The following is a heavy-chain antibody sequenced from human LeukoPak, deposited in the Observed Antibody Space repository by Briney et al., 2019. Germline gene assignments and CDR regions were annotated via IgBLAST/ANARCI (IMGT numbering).Heavy chain of an antibody. J-gene: IGHJ4*02. CDR3: ARKNVLDY. V-gene: IGHV3-7*01. CDR1: GFTVSSNY. Sequence: GALRLYCAASGFTVSSNYMSWVRQAPGKGLEWVANIKQDGSEKYYVDSVKGRFTISRDNAKNSLYLQMNSLRAEDTAGYYCARKNVLDYWGQGTLVTVSS. CDR2: IKQDGSEK.